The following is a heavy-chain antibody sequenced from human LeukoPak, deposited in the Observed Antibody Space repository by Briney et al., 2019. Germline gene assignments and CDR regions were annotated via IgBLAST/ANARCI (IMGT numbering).Heavy chain of an antibody. CDR2: IIPIFGTA. CDR1: GGTFSSYA. V-gene: IGHV1-69*13. Sequence: GASVKVSCKASGGTFSSYAISWVRQAPGQGLEWMGGIIPIFGTANYAQKFQGRVTITADESTSTAYMELSSLRSEDTAGYYCARGLRYFDWLPQAGDAFYIWGQGTMVTVSS. J-gene: IGHJ3*02. CDR3: ARGLRYFDWLPQAGDAFYI. D-gene: IGHD3-9*01.